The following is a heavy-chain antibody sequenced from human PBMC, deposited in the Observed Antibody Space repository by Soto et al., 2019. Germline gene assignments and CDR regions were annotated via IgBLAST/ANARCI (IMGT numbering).Heavy chain of an antibody. V-gene: IGHV4-30-2*01. D-gene: IGHD1-26*01. J-gene: IGHJ4*02. CDR3: AREERDEYALRY. CDR1: GGSISSGGYS. CDR2: IDHSGST. Sequence: QLQLQESGSGLVKPSQTLSLTCAVSGGSISSGGYSWNWIRQPPGKGLEWIGYIDHSGSTYYSPSLKSRHTITVDGSKNQFFPKISSVTAVDTAMYYCAREERDEYALRYWGQGDLVTVSS.